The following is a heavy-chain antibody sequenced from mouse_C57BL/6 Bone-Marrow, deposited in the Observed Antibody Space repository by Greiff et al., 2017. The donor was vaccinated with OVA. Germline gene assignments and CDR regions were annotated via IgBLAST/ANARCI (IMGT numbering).Heavy chain of an antibody. J-gene: IGHJ4*01. CDR3: AREGYSNYDCAMGF. CDR1: GFTFSSYA. Sequence: EVQGVESGGGLVKPGGSLKLSCAASGFTFSSYAMSWVRQTPEKRLEWVATISDGGSYTYYPDNVKGRFTISRDNAKNNLYLQMSHLKSEDTAMYYWAREGYSNYDCAMGFWGKETSVPVS. V-gene: IGHV5-4*01. D-gene: IGHD2-5*01. CDR2: ISDGGSYT.